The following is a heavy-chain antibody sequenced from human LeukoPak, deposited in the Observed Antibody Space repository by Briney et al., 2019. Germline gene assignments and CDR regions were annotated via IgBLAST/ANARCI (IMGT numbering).Heavy chain of an antibody. V-gene: IGHV3-7*01. CDR1: GFMFSDYW. J-gene: IGHJ4*02. CDR2: INPAGSQQ. Sequence: GSLRLSCPASGFMFSDYWMSWVRQAPGKGPEWVANINPAGSQQYSVDSLKGRFTVSRDNAKKSFYLQMNYLSAEDTAVYYCVKWGPYCSTHYCPALESWGQGTLVTVSS. D-gene: IGHD2-2*01. CDR3: VKWGPYCSTHYCPALES.